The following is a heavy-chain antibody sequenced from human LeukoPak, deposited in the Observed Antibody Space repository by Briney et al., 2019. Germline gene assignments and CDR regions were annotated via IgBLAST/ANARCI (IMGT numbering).Heavy chain of an antibody. Sequence: PGGSLRLSCAASGFTFSSYGMHWVRQAPGKGLEWVAVISYDGNNKYYADSVKGRFTISRDNSKNTLYLQMNSLRAEDTAVYYCAKVMPPGRIRFYSYYMDVWGKGTTVTVS. V-gene: IGHV3-30*19. CDR3: AKVMPPGRIRFYSYYMDV. CDR1: GFTFSSYG. J-gene: IGHJ6*03. CDR2: ISYDGNNK. D-gene: IGHD2-15*01.